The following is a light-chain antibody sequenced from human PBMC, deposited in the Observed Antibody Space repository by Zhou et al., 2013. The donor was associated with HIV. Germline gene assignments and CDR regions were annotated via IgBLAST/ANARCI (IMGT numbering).Light chain of an antibody. CDR2: KAS. CDR3: QQYRTLAWT. CDR1: QSISSW. Sequence: DIQMTQSPSTLSASVGDRVTITCRASQSISSWLAWYQQKPGKAPKLLIYKASSLESGVPSRFSGSGSGTEFTLTISSLQPDDIGSYYCQQYRTLAWTFGQGTRVEIK. V-gene: IGKV1-5*03. J-gene: IGKJ1*01.